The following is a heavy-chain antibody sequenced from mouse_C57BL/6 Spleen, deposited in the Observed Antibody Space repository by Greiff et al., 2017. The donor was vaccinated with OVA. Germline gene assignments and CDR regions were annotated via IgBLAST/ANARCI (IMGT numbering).Heavy chain of an antibody. CDR2: IDPETGGT. CDR1: GYTFTDYE. CDR3: TRFYDGYLDY. Sequence: QVQLQQSGAELVRPGASVTLSCKASGYTFTDYEMHWVKQTPVHGLEWIRAIDPETGGTAYNQKFKGKAILTADKSSSTAYMELRSLTSEDSAVYYCTRFYDGYLDYWGQGTTLTVSS. D-gene: IGHD2-3*01. V-gene: IGHV1-15*01. J-gene: IGHJ2*01.